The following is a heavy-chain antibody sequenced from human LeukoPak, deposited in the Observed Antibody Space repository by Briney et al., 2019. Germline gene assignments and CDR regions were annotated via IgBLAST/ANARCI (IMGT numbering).Heavy chain of an antibody. D-gene: IGHD3-10*01. Sequence: GASVKVSCKASGYTFTGYYMHWVRQAPGQGLEWMGWINPNSGGTNYAQKFQGRVTMTRDTSISTAYMELSRLRSDDTAVYYCARGAPYIYYYGSGSYYNVWDYWGQGTLVTASS. V-gene: IGHV1-2*02. CDR3: ARGAPYIYYYGSGSYYNVWDY. CDR2: INPNSGGT. J-gene: IGHJ4*02. CDR1: GYTFTGYY.